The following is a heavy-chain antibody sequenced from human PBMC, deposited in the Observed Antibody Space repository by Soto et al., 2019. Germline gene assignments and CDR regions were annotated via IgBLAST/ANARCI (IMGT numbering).Heavy chain of an antibody. D-gene: IGHD3-10*01. J-gene: IGHJ5*02. Sequence: ASVKVSCKVSGYTLTELSMHWVRQAPGKGLEWMGGIIPIFGTANYAQKFQGRVTITAYESTSTAYMELSSLRSEDTAVYYCARGSMVRGVMCSWFDPWGQGTLVTVSS. V-gene: IGHV1-69*13. CDR3: ARGSMVRGVMCSWFDP. CDR1: GYTLTELS. CDR2: IIPIFGTA.